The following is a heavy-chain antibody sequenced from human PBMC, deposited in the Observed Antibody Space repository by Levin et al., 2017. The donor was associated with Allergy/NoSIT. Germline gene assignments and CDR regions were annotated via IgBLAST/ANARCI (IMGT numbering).Heavy chain of an antibody. V-gene: IGHV3-30*18. D-gene: IGHD1-14*01. Sequence: SCVASGFTFSSYAMHWVRQAPGKGLEWVAFISYDGSDKYYADSVKGRFTISRDDSKNTLYLQVNSLRAEDTAAYYCAKEGPGRDFDYWGQGTLVAVSS. J-gene: IGHJ4*02. CDR3: AKEGPGRDFDY. CDR2: ISYDGSDK. CDR1: GFTFSSYA.